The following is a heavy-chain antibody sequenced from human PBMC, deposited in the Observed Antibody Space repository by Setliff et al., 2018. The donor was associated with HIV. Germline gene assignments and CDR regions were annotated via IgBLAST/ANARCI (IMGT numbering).Heavy chain of an antibody. Sequence: PGGSLRLSCAASGFTFNNYGMHWVRQAPGKGLVWVSRINSDGSSTSYADSVKGRFTISRDNAKNTLYLQMNSLRAEDTAVYYCVRELYYYDISGRSAFDIWGQGTMVTVSS. V-gene: IGHV3-74*01. CDR2: INSDGSST. D-gene: IGHD3-22*01. CDR1: GFTFNNYG. CDR3: VRELYYYDISGRSAFDI. J-gene: IGHJ3*02.